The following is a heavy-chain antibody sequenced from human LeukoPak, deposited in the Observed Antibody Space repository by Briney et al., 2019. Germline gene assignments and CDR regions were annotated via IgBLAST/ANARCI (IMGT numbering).Heavy chain of an antibody. CDR2: IIPIFGTA. V-gene: IGHV1-69*01. Sequence: GASVKVSCKASGGTFSSYTISWVRQAPGQGLEWMGGIIPIFGTANYAQKFQGRVTITADESTSTAYMELSSLRSEDTAVYYCARARLRGPKANRFDPWGQGTLVTVSS. CDR1: GGTFSSYT. D-gene: IGHD3-10*01. J-gene: IGHJ5*02. CDR3: ARARLRGPKANRFDP.